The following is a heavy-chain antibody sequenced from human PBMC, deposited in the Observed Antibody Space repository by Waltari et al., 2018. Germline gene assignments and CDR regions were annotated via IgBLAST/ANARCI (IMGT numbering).Heavy chain of an antibody. Sequence: QVELQESGPGLVKASETLSLTCTVSGGAISTYYWSWIRQPPGKGLEYLGYVYYTGTPNYNPSLKNRVTISLDTSKNQFSLKVNSVTAADTAVYYCARADSSTAYFYYYMDVWGTGTTVTVSS. V-gene: IGHV4-59*01. CDR3: ARADSSTAYFYYYMDV. J-gene: IGHJ6*03. CDR2: VYYTGTP. D-gene: IGHD6-13*01. CDR1: GGAISTYY.